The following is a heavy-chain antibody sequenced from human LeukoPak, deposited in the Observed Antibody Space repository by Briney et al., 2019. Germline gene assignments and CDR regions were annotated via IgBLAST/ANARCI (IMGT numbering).Heavy chain of an antibody. CDR3: ARLNPRYSSGWQSENTEIDY. V-gene: IGHV4-39*01. J-gene: IGHJ4*02. D-gene: IGHD6-19*01. CDR2: IYYSGST. CDR1: GGSISSSSYY. Sequence: SETLSLTCTVSGGSISSSSYYWGWIRQPPGKGLEWIGSIYYSGSTYYNPSLKSRVTISVDTSKNQFSLKLSSVTAADTAVYYCARLNPRYSSGWQSENTEIDYWGQGTLVTVSS.